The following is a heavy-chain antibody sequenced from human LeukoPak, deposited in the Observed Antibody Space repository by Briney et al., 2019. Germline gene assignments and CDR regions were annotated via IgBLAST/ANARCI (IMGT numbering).Heavy chain of an antibody. Sequence: PGGSLRLSCAASGFTFDDYAMHWVRQAPGKGLEWVSGISWNSGSIGYADSVKGRFTISRDNAKNSLYLQMNSLRAEDTALYYCAKDTSRDYDILTGLGYWGQGTLVTVSS. CDR1: GFTFDDYA. CDR2: ISWNSGSI. V-gene: IGHV3-9*01. J-gene: IGHJ4*02. CDR3: AKDTSRDYDILTGLGY. D-gene: IGHD3-9*01.